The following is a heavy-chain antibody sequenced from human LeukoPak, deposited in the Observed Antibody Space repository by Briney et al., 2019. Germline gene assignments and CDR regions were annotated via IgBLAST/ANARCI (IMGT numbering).Heavy chain of an antibody. CDR3: ASRDAGYYYGSGSYYYGMDV. D-gene: IGHD3-10*01. J-gene: IGHJ6*02. V-gene: IGHV5-51*01. Sequence: GESLKISCKDSGYSFTNYWIAWVRQMPGKGLEWMGIIYPGDSDIRYSPSFQGQVTISADKSISTAYLQWSSLKASDTAMYYCASRDAGYYYGSGSYYYGMDVWGQGTTVTVSS. CDR1: GYSFTNYW. CDR2: IYPGDSDI.